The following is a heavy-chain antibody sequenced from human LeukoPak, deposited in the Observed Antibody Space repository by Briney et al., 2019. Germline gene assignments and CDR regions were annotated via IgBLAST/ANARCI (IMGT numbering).Heavy chain of an antibody. D-gene: IGHD5-18*01. CDR2: IFWNEGT. CDR3: AHRYGSIQRTFDY. V-gene: IGHV2-5*01. Sequence: SGPTLVNPTQTLTLTRTFSGFSLGTSGVGVGWTRQPPGKALEWLALIFWNEGTRYRTTLKSRLTNNKDTSKNQVVLAMTNMDPMNTATYYCAHRYGSIQRTFDYWGQGTLVTVSS. CDR1: GFSLGTSGVG. J-gene: IGHJ4*02.